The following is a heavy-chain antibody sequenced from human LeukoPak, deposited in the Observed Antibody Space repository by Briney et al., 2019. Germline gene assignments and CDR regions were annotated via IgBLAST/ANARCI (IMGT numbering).Heavy chain of an antibody. D-gene: IGHD6-13*01. V-gene: IGHV3-21*01. CDR1: GFTFSSYS. CDR3: AREYSSSWYEGYYFDY. Sequence: GGSLRLSCAVSGFTFSSYSVNWVRQAPGKGLEWVSSISSSSSYIYYADSVKGRFTISRDNAKNSLYLQMNSLRAEDTAVYCCAREYSSSWYEGYYFDYWGQGTLVTVSS. J-gene: IGHJ4*02. CDR2: ISSSSSYI.